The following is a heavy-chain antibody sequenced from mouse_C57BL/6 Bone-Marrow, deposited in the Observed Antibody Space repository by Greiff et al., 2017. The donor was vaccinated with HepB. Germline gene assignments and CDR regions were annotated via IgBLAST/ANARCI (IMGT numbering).Heavy chain of an antibody. J-gene: IGHJ4*01. V-gene: IGHV1-81*01. D-gene: IGHD4-1*01. Sequence: VQRVESGAELARPGASVKLSCKASGYTFTSYGISWVKQRTVQGLEWIGEIYPRSGNTYYNEKFKGKATLTADKSSSTAYMELRSLTSEDSAVYFCARWDPSMDYWGQGTSVTVSS. CDR3: ARWDPSMDY. CDR1: GYTFTSYG. CDR2: IYPRSGNT.